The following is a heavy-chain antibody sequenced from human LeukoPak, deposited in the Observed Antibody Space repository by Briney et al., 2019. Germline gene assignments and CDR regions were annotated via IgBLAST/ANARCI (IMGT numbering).Heavy chain of an antibody. CDR1: GGSISSSSYY. J-gene: IGHJ4*02. CDR2: IYYSGST. V-gene: IGHV4-61*01. D-gene: IGHD6-13*01. Sequence: SETLSLTCTVSGGSISSSSYYWSWIRQPPGKGLEWIGYIYYSGSTNYNPSLKSRVTISVDTSKNQFSLKLSSVTAPDTAVYYCARAVQQLGGFDYWGQGTLVTVSS. CDR3: ARAVQQLGGFDY.